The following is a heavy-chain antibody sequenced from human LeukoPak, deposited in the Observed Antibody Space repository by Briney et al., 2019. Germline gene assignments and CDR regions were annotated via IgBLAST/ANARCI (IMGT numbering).Heavy chain of an antibody. Sequence: SETLSLTCAVYGGSFSGYYWSWIRQPPGKGLEWIGEINHSGSTNYNPSLKSRVTISVDTSKNQFSLKLSSVTAADTAVYYCASVVVPAANGPYYYYYMDVWGKGTTVTVSS. CDR2: INHSGST. J-gene: IGHJ6*03. CDR3: ASVVVPAANGPYYYYYMDV. D-gene: IGHD2-2*01. V-gene: IGHV4-34*01. CDR1: GGSFSGYY.